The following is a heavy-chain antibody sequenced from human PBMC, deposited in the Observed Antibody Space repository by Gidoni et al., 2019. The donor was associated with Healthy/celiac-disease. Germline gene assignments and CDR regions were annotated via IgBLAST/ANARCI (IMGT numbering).Heavy chain of an antibody. V-gene: IGHV3-21*01. J-gene: IGHJ4*02. Sequence: EVQLVESGGGLVKPGGSLRLSCAASGFTFSSYSMTWVRQAPGKGLEWVSSISSSSSYIYYADSVKGRFTISRDNAKNSLYLQMNSLRAEDTAVYYCARDGAYSSGYYDYWGQGTLVTVSS. CDR2: ISSSSSYI. CDR1: GFTFSSYS. CDR3: ARDGAYSSGYYDY. D-gene: IGHD3-22*01.